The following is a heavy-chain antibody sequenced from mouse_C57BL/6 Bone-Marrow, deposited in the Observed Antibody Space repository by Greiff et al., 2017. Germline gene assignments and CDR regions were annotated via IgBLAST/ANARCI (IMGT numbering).Heavy chain of an antibody. J-gene: IGHJ3*01. D-gene: IGHD3-2*01. CDR3: ARDDETGAY. V-gene: IGHV5-4*01. CDR1: GYTFSSYA. CDR2: ISDGGSYT. Sequence: EVKLMESGGGLVKPGASLKLSCEASGYTFSSYAMTWVRQTPVKRLEWVATISDGGSYTNYPDNVKGRFTFSRDNTKNNLDLQMSHLKSEVTAMYYCARDDETGAYWGQGTLVSVSA.